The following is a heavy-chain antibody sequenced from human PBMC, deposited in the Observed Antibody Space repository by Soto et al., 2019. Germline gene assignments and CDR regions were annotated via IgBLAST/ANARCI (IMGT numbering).Heavy chain of an antibody. V-gene: IGHV3-23*01. D-gene: IGHD3-10*01. CDR3: GENFGFVESDY. CDR1: GFTCRSYS. Sequence: GRSVTLSGAACGFTCRSYSISCVRQAPGKWLEWVSAISVSGCSTYYAYSVKGRFTISRDNSNNTLYLQMKSLRAEDTAVDYCGENFGFVESDYWAQGTLVPVSS. CDR2: ISVSGCST. J-gene: IGHJ4*02.